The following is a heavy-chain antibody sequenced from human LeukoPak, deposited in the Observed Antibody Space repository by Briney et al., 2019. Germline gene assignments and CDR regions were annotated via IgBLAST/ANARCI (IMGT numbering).Heavy chain of an antibody. CDR1: GLTFSDYY. J-gene: IGHJ3*02. V-gene: IGHV3-11*01. CDR2: ISVSGATT. CDR3: AKQGVVPAALGGAFDI. Sequence: PGGSLRLSCAASGLTFSDYYMTWIRQAPEKGLEWVSFISVSGATTYYADSVKGRFTISRDNAKNSLDLQMNSLRAEDTAVYYCAKQGVVPAALGGAFDIWGQGTMVTVSS. D-gene: IGHD2-2*01.